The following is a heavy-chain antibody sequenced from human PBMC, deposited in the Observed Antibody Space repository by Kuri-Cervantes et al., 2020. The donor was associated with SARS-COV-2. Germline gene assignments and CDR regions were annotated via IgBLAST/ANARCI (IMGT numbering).Heavy chain of an antibody. CDR2: INPSGGST. D-gene: IGHD4-23*01. Sequence: ASVKVSCKASRYTFTSYYMHWVRQAPGQGLEWMGIINPSGGSTSYAQKFQGRVTMTRDTSTSTVYMELSSLRSEDTAVYYCARDLTTVVTNYYYYGMDVWGQGTTVTVSS. CDR1: RYTFTSYY. CDR3: ARDLTTVVTNYYYYGMDV. J-gene: IGHJ6*02. V-gene: IGHV1-46*01.